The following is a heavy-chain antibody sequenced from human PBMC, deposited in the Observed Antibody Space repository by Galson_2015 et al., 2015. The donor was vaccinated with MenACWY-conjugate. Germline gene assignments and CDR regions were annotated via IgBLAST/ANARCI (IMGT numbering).Heavy chain of an antibody. CDR3: ARDHDGVPYSSSWYEPSDWFDP. Sequence: SVKVSCKASGYTFTSYAMHWVRQAPGQRLEWMGWINAGNGNTKYSQKFQGRVTITRDTSASTAYMELSSLRSEDTAVYYCARDHDGVPYSSSWYEPSDWFDPWGQGTLVTVSS. D-gene: IGHD6-13*01. CDR2: INAGNGNT. V-gene: IGHV1-3*01. J-gene: IGHJ5*02. CDR1: GYTFTSYA.